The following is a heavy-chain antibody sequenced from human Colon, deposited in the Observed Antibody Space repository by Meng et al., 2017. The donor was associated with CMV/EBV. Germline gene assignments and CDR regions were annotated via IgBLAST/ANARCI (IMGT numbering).Heavy chain of an antibody. Sequence: GESLKISCAASGFTFTNFGMSWVRQAPGKGLEWVSGISGSGGTTNYADSVKGRFTICRDNSKNTLYLQMNSLRAEDTAVYYCANLGAYWGQGTLVTVSS. CDR3: ANLGAY. J-gene: IGHJ4*02. CDR2: ISGSGGTT. D-gene: IGHD1-26*01. CDR1: GFTFTNFG. V-gene: IGHV3-23*01.